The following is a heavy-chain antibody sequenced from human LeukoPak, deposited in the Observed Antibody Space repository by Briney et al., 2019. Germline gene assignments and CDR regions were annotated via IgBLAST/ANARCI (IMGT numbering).Heavy chain of an antibody. CDR3: AELGITMIGGV. D-gene: IGHD3-10*02. Sequence: GGSLRLSCAASGFTFSNYGMNWVRQAPGKGLEWVSAISGSGHNTYYADSVKGRFTISRDNAKNSLYLQMNSLRAEDTAVYYCAELGITMIGGVWGKGTTVTISS. CDR2: ISGSGHNT. J-gene: IGHJ6*04. CDR1: GFTFSNYG. V-gene: IGHV3-23*01.